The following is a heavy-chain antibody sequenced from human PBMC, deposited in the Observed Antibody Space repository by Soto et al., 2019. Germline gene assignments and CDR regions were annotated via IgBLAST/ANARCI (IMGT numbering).Heavy chain of an antibody. D-gene: IGHD6-13*01. CDR1: GFTFDDYA. J-gene: IGHJ3*02. Sequence: GGSLRLSCAASGFTFDDYAMHWVRQAPGKGLEWVSGISWNSGSIGYADSVKGRFTISRDNAKNSLYQQMNSLRAEDTALYYCAKDEDWYSSSWYAFDIWGQGTMVTVSS. CDR2: ISWNSGSI. CDR3: AKDEDWYSSSWYAFDI. V-gene: IGHV3-9*01.